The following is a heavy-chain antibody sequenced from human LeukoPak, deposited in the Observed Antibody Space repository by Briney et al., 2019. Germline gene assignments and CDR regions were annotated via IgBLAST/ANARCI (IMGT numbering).Heavy chain of an antibody. CDR2: INHSGST. V-gene: IGHV4-34*01. J-gene: IGHJ3*02. CDR3: AREGGKGWYVRSYTFDI. CDR1: GVSFNGYY. Sequence: SETLSLTCGGYGVSFNGYYWSWIRQPPGKGLEWIGEINHSGSTNYNPSLKSRVTISVDTSKNQFSLKLSSVTAADTAVYYCAREGGKGWYVRSYTFDIWGRGTLVAVSS. D-gene: IGHD6-19*01.